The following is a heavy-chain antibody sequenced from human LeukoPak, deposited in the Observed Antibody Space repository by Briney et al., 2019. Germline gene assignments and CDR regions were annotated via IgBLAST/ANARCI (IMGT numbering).Heavy chain of an antibody. CDR1: GGSFSGYY. Sequence: PSETLSLTCAVYGGSFSGYYWSWIRQPPGKGLEWIGYIYYSGSTNYNPSLKSRVTISVDTSKNQFSLKLSSVTAADTAVYYCARARYSSSWFVDYWGQGTLVTVSS. J-gene: IGHJ4*02. V-gene: IGHV4-59*01. CDR3: ARARYSSSWFVDY. D-gene: IGHD6-13*01. CDR2: IYYSGST.